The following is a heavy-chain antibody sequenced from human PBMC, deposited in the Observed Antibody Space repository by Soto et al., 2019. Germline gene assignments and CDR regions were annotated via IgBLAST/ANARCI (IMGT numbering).Heavy chain of an antibody. D-gene: IGHD4-4*01. J-gene: IGHJ4*02. Sequence: EVQLVESGGGLIQPGGSLRLSCAASGFTVSNNYMSWVRQAPGKGLEWVSVIYSGGNTYYADSVRGRFTISRDNSTNTLYLQMNSLRAEDTALYYCARESPIYSNPLFDYWGQGTLVTVSS. CDR1: GFTVSNNY. V-gene: IGHV3-53*01. CDR2: IYSGGNT. CDR3: ARESPIYSNPLFDY.